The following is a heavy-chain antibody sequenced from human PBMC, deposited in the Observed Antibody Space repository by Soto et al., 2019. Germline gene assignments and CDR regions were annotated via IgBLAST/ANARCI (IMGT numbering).Heavy chain of an antibody. CDR2: ISSSSSYI. CDR3: ASSTTHGYFDWLPDYYYYGMDV. D-gene: IGHD3-9*01. Sequence: GGSLRLSCAASGFTFSSYSMNWVRQAPGKGLEWVSSISSSSSYIYYADSVKGRFTISRDNAKNSLYLQMNSLRAEDTAVYYCASSTTHGYFDWLPDYYYYGMDVWGQGTTVTVSS. V-gene: IGHV3-21*01. J-gene: IGHJ6*02. CDR1: GFTFSSYS.